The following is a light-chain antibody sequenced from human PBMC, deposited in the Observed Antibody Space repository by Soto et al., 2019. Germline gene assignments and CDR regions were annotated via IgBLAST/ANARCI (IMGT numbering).Light chain of an antibody. CDR1: QGISSY. J-gene: IGKJ1*01. Sequence: AIRMTQSPSSLSASTGDRVSITCRASQGISSYLAWYQQKPGKAPKLLIYAASTLQSGIPSRFSGSGSGTDFTLTISCLESEDVATYYCQQYYRYPRSFGQGTKVEIK. CDR3: QQYYRYPRS. CDR2: AAS. V-gene: IGKV1-8*01.